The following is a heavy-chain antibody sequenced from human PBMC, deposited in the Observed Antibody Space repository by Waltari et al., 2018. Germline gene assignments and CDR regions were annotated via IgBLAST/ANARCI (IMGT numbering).Heavy chain of an antibody. CDR3: ASTAVVTVYYYYYYGMDV. J-gene: IGHJ6*02. CDR2: INHSGST. V-gene: IGHV4-34*01. D-gene: IGHD2-15*01. Sequence: QVQLQQWGAGLLKPSETLSLTCAVYGGSFSGYYWSWIRQPPGKGLEWIGEINHSGSTNYNPSLKSRVTRSVDTSKNQFSLKLSSVTAADTAVYYCASTAVVTVYYYYYYGMDVWGQGTTVTVSS. CDR1: GGSFSGYY.